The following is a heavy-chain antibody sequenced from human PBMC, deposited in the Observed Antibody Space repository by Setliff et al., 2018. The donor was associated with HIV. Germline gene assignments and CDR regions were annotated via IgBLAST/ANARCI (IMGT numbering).Heavy chain of an antibody. CDR2: INGRGDDT. Sequence: PGGSLRLSCAASGFTFRNYAMSWVRQAPGKGLEWVSTINGRGDDTYYADSVKGRFTISRDNSKNTVSLQMSSLRADGTAVYYCVRDRGTGTWYEGNCFDPWGQGTLVTVSS. CDR1: GFTFRNYA. D-gene: IGHD6-13*01. V-gene: IGHV3-23*01. CDR3: VRDRGTGTWYEGNCFDP. J-gene: IGHJ5*02.